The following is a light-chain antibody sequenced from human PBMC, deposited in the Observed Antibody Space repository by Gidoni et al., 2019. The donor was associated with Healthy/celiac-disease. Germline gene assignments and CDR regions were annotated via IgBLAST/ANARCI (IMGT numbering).Light chain of an antibody. V-gene: IGKV1-39*01. CDR1: QSISSY. CDR3: QQSYSLPVT. CDR2: AAS. Sequence: DIQMTQSPSSLSASVGDRVTITCRASQSISSYLNWYQQKPGKAPKLLIYAASSLQSGVPSRFSGSGSGTDFTLTISSLQPEDFATYYCQQSYSLPVTFGGXTKVEIK. J-gene: IGKJ4*01.